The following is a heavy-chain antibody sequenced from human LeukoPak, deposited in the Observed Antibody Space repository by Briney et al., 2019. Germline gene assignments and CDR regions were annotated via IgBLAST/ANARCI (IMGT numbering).Heavy chain of an antibody. CDR1: GFTFSSYS. Sequence: GGSLRFSCAAAGFTFSSYSMHWVRQAPGKGLEWVALISYDGNNKYYADSVKGGFSISRDNSKNTLYLQVNSLTAEDTAVYYCAKDNGYSNGHGMDVWGQGTTVTVSS. J-gene: IGHJ6*02. CDR3: AKDNGYSNGHGMDV. V-gene: IGHV3-30-3*02. D-gene: IGHD6-19*01. CDR2: ISYDGNNK.